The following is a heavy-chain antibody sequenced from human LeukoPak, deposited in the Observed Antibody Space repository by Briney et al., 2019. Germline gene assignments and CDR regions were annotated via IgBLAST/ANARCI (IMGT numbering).Heavy chain of an antibody. J-gene: IGHJ6*03. V-gene: IGHV3-30*03. CDR1: GFTFSSHD. Sequence: PGGSLRLSCAASGFTFSSHDMHWVRQAPGKGLEWVAFISYDGGKKDYADSVKGRCTISRDNSRNTLYLQMNSLRAEDTAVYHCARAFGDFWSGYYPSYYNYYMDVWGKGTTVTVSS. CDR2: ISYDGGKK. D-gene: IGHD3-3*01. CDR3: ARAFGDFWSGYYPSYYNYYMDV.